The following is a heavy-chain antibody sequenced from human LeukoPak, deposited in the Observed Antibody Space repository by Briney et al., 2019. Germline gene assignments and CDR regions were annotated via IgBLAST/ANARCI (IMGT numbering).Heavy chain of an antibody. J-gene: IGHJ4*02. CDR1: GGSFSGYY. CDR3: ASSYYDILTGYLQADY. D-gene: IGHD3-9*01. V-gene: IGHV4-34*01. CDR2: INHSGST. Sequence: PSETLSLTCAVYGGSFSGYYWSWIRQPPGKGLEWIGEINHSGSTNYNPSLKSRVTISVDTSKNQFSLKLSSVTAADTAVYYCASSYYDILTGYLQADYWGQGTLVTVSS.